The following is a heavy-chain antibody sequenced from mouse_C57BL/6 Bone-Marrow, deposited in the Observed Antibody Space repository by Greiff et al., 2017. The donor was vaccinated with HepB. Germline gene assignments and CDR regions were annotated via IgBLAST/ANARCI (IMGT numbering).Heavy chain of an antibody. J-gene: IGHJ3*01. CDR1: GYAFSSYW. CDR2: IYPGDGDT. D-gene: IGHD5-2*01. V-gene: IGHV1-80*01. Sequence: VQLQQSGAELVKPGASVKISCKASGYAFSSYWMNWVKQRPGKGLEWIGQIYPGDGDTNYNGKFKGKATLTADKSSSTAYMELRSLTSEDSAVYFCARREYFAYWGQGTLVTVSA. CDR3: ARREYFAY.